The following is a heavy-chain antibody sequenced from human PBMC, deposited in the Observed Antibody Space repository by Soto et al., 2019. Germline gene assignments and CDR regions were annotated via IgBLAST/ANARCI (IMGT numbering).Heavy chain of an antibody. V-gene: IGHV3-23*01. J-gene: IGHJ6*03. CDR1: GFTFSSYA. Sequence: GGSLRLSCAASGFTFSSYAMSWVRQAPGKGLEWVSAISGSGGSTYYADSVKGQFTISRDNSKNTLYLQMNSLRAEDTAVYYCAKDAIFGITGTTYMDVWGKGTTVTVSS. D-gene: IGHD1-7*01. CDR2: ISGSGGST. CDR3: AKDAIFGITGTTYMDV.